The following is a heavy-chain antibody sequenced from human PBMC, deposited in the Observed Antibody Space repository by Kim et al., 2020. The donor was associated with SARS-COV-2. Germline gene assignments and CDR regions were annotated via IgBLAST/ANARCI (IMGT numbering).Heavy chain of an antibody. Sequence: ASVKVSCKASGYTFTSYGISWVRQAPGQGLEWMGWISAYNGNTNYAQKLQGRVTMTTDTSTSTAYMELRSLRSDDTAVYYCARRFMKYYYDSSGYNGAFDIWGQGTMVTVSS. V-gene: IGHV1-18*01. CDR2: ISAYNGNT. D-gene: IGHD3-22*01. CDR3: ARRFMKYYYDSSGYNGAFDI. J-gene: IGHJ3*02. CDR1: GYTFTSYG.